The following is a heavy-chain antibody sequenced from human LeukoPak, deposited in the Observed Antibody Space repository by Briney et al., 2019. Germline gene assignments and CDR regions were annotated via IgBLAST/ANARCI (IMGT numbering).Heavy chain of an antibody. Sequence: SETLSLTCTLSGGSISSSNYYWGWIRQDPGKGPEWIANINYRGTTYYNASLKSRGTISVETSKTQFSLKRSSVTAADTTVYYCARTGYSNSWRNQNGYDVWGQGTMVTVSS. CDR3: ARTGYSNSWRNQNGYDV. CDR2: INYRGTT. D-gene: IGHD6-13*01. CDR1: GGSISSSNYY. J-gene: IGHJ3*01. V-gene: IGHV4-39*01.